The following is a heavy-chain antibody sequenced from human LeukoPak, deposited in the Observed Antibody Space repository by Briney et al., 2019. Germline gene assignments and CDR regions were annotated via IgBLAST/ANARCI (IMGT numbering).Heavy chain of an antibody. D-gene: IGHD2-2*01. Sequence: GASVKVSCKPSGYTFTSYGISWVRPAPGQGLEWMGWISAYNGNTNYAQKLQGRVTMTTDTSTSTAYMELRSLRSDDTAVYYGAREGYCSSTSCYAGDYYYYYGMDVWGQGTTVTVSS. CDR1: GYTFTSYG. V-gene: IGHV1-18*01. CDR2: ISAYNGNT. CDR3: AREGYCSSTSCYAGDYYYYYGMDV. J-gene: IGHJ6*02.